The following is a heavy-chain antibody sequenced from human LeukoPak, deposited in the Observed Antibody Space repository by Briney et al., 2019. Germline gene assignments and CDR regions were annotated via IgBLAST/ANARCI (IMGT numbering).Heavy chain of an antibody. Sequence: GGSLRLSCSASGFTFTSYAMHWVRQAPGKGLEWVSGISWNSGSIDYADSVKGRFTISRDNAKNSLYLQMNSLRVEDTAFYYCAKDNRRHYTSGPNPDSLHWGQGALVTVSS. J-gene: IGHJ4*02. CDR3: AKDNRRHYTSGPNPDSLH. CDR2: ISWNSGSI. D-gene: IGHD6-19*01. CDR1: GFTFTSYA. V-gene: IGHV3-9*01.